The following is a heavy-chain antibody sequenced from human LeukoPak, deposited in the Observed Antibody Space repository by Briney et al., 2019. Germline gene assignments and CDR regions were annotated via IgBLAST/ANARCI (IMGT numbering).Heavy chain of an antibody. V-gene: IGHV3-23*01. CDR1: GFTFSSYA. D-gene: IGHD1-26*01. CDR3: AKRGYSESAAFDY. Sequence: GGSLRLSCAASGFTFSSYAMSWVRQAPGKGLEWVPAISGSGGSTYYADSVKGWFTISRDNSKNTLYLQMNSLRAEDTAVYYCAKRGYSESAAFDYWGQGTLVTVSS. CDR2: ISGSGGST. J-gene: IGHJ4*02.